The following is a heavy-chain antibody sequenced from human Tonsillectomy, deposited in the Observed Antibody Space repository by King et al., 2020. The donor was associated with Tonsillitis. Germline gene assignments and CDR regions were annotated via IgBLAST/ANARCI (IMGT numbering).Heavy chain of an antibody. CDR1: GDSINSYY. CDR3: ATYCSGGTCYGGSFDY. V-gene: IGHV4-59*01. Sequence: QLQLQESGPGLVKPPETLSLTCTVSGDSINSYYWSWIRQPPGKGLEWIGDIYYSGSTNYNPSLKSRVTISVDTSKNQFSLKLSSVTAADTAVYYCATYCSGGTCYGGSFDYWGQGTLVTVSS. J-gene: IGHJ4*02. D-gene: IGHD2-15*01. CDR2: IYYSGST.